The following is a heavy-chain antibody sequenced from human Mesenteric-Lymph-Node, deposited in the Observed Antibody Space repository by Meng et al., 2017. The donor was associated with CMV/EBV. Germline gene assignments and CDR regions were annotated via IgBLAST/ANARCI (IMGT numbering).Heavy chain of an antibody. CDR2: INHSGST. CDR3: ARHQRWLKSEGGFNY. D-gene: IGHD4-23*01. V-gene: IGHV4-34*01. J-gene: IGHJ4*02. Sequence: VPPQHVGPGLLTPSQTLSPTCAVYGGSFSVYYWSWIRQPPGKGLEWIGEINHSGSTNYNPSLKSRVTISVDTSKNQFSLKLSSVTAADTAVYYCARHQRWLKSEGGFNYWGQGTLVTVSS. CDR1: GGSFSVYY.